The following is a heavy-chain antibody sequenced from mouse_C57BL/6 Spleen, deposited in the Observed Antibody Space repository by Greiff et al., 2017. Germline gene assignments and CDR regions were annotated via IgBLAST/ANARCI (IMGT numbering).Heavy chain of an antibody. D-gene: IGHD1-1*01. CDR1: GFTFSDYG. J-gene: IGHJ4*01. Sequence: EVKLVESGGGLVKPGGSLKLSCAASGFTFSDYGMNWVRQAPEKGLEWVAYISSGSSTIYYADTVKGRFTLSRDNAKNTLFLQMTSLRSEDTAMYYCARDGLRYAMDYWGQGTSVTVSS. CDR3: ARDGLRYAMDY. CDR2: ISSGSSTI. V-gene: IGHV5-17*01.